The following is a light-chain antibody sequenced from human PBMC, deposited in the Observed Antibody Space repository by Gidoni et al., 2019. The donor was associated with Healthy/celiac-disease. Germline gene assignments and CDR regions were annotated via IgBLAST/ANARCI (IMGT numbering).Light chain of an antibody. J-gene: IGKJ1*01. V-gene: IGKV1-39*01. CDR2: AAS. Sequence: DIQMTQSPSSLSASVGNRVTITCRASQSISSYLKCYQQTPGKAPQLLIYAASSLQSGVASRFSGSGSGTVSPPTISRLQPEDFVTYYCQQSYSTPLTFGQGTKVEIK. CDR1: QSISSY. CDR3: QQSYSTPLT.